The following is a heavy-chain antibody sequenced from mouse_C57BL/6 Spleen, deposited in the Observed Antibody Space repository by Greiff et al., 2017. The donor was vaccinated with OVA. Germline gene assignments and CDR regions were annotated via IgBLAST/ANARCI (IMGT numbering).Heavy chain of an antibody. CDR1: GYTFTSYT. V-gene: IGHV1-4*01. J-gene: IGHJ3*01. CDR2: INPSSGYT. CDR3: ARYDAWFAY. D-gene: IGHD2-12*01. Sequence: QVQLKESGAELARPGASVKMSCKASGYTFTSYTMHWVKQRPGQGLEWIGYINPSSGYTKYNQKLKDKATLTADKSSSTAYMQLSSLTSEDSAVYYCARYDAWFAYWGQGTLVTVSA.